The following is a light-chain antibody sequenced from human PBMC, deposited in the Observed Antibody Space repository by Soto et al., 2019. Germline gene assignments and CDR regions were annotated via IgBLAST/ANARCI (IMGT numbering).Light chain of an antibody. CDR2: AAS. V-gene: IGKV1-16*01. CDR1: RAISNY. Sequence: DIQMTQSPSSLSASVGDRVTITCRASRAISNYLAWFQHKPGKAPKSLIYAASSLQSGATSRFRRSRSGKDFTHTIASMQHEDSATYYCQQYNSSPITFGQGTRLEIK. CDR3: QQYNSSPIT. J-gene: IGKJ5*01.